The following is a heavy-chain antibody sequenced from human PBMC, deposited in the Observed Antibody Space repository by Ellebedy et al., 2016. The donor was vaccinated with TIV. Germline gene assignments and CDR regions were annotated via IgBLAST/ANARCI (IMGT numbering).Heavy chain of an antibody. CDR1: GGSFSGYY. D-gene: IGHD2-21*02. CDR2: INHSGST. CDR3: AREKMGCYSN. J-gene: IGHJ4*02. Sequence: SETLSLTCAVSGGSFSGYYWSWIRQPPGKGLAWIGEINHSGSTNYNPSLKSRVTISVDTSKNQFSLKLSSVTDAETAVYYCAREKMGCYSNWGQGTLVTVSS. V-gene: IGHV4-34*01.